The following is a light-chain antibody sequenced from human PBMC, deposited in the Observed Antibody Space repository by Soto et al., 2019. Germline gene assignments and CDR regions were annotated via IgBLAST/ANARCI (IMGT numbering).Light chain of an antibody. CDR3: QQYGVSPWT. J-gene: IGKJ1*01. CDR2: DAS. V-gene: IGKV3-20*01. CDR1: QSVGSSY. Sequence: EIVLTQSPGTLSLSPGERATLSCRASQSVGSSYLAWYQQMPGQAPRLVIYDASSRPTGIPDRFSGSGSGTDFTLTISRLEPEDFAVYYCQQYGVSPWTFGQGTKVEI.